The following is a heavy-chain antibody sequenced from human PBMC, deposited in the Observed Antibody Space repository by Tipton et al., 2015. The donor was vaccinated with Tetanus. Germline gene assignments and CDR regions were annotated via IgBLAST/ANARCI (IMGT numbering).Heavy chain of an antibody. Sequence: SLRLSCAASGITLSDFGMHWVRQAPGKGLEWVAVIWYDGINKHYADSVKGRFTVSRDISKNTLYLQMNSLRAEDTAVYYCARVPTNPLAVDRPTDYWGQGTLVTVSS. V-gene: IGHV3-33*01. CDR2: IWYDGINK. CDR3: ARVPTNPLAVDRPTDY. D-gene: IGHD6-19*01. CDR1: GITLSDFG. J-gene: IGHJ4*02.